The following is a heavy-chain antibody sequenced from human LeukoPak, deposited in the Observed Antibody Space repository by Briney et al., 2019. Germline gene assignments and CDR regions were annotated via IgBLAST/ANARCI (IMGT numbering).Heavy chain of an antibody. V-gene: IGHV3-48*04. CDR2: ISSTSGTI. Sequence: GGSLRLSCAASGFTFSSYSMNWVRQAPGKGLEWVPYISSTSGTIYYADSVKGRFTVSRGNTKNSLYLQMSSLRAEDTAVYFCARQDGYSYGYSLDPWGQGTLVTVST. J-gene: IGHJ5*02. D-gene: IGHD5-18*01. CDR3: ARQDGYSYGYSLDP. CDR1: GFTFSSYS.